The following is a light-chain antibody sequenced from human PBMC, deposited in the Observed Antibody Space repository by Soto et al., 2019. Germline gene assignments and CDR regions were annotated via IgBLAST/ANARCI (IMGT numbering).Light chain of an antibody. J-gene: IGKJ4*01. CDR1: QSVSKW. CDR3: KQYESFSS. V-gene: IGKV1-5*03. CDR2: EAS. Sequence: DLQMTQSPSTLSASVGDRVTITCRASQSVSKWLAWYQQKAGKAPKLLIYEASTLQSGVPSRFSGSGSGTDFTLTISTLQSDDSATYYCKQYESFSSFGGGTKVEIK.